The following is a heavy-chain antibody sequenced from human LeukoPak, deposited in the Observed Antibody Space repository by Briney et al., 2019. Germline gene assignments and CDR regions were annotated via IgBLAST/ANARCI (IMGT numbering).Heavy chain of an antibody. CDR2: ISSSSSTI. V-gene: IGHV3-48*02. D-gene: IGHD3-22*01. CDR3: TRKYYYDSSGYLRPGAFDI. Sequence: GWALRLSSGASGFTFSSDSMNWVLQAPGKGLEWVSYISSSSSTIYYADSVKSRFTISRDNAKNPLYLHMNSLTDEDTAVYYCTRKYYYDSSGYLRPGAFDIWGQGTMVTVSS. CDR1: GFTFSSDS. J-gene: IGHJ3*02.